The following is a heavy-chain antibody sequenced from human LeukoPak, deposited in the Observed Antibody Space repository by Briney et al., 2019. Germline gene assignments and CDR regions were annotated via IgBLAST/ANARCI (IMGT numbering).Heavy chain of an antibody. CDR3: ARDRGYSYIDY. CDR1: GFTFSDHS. V-gene: IGHV3-30*03. Sequence: GGSLRLSCAASGFTFSDHSMNWVRQAPGKGLEWVATISYDGSAKYYADSLKGRFTISRDDSKNTLYLQMNSLRVEDTAVYYCARDRGYSYIDYWGQGTLVTVSP. J-gene: IGHJ4*02. D-gene: IGHD5-18*01. CDR2: ISYDGSAK.